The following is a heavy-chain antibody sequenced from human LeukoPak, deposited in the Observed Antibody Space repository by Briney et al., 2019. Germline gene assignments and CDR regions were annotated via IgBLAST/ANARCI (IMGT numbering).Heavy chain of an antibody. CDR3: ARRGLYGDYVAAFDI. D-gene: IGHD4-17*01. CDR1: GCSFTSYW. J-gene: IGHJ3*02. V-gene: IGHV5-51*01. Sequence: RGESLQISCKGSGCSFTSYWIGWGRQLPGKGLEGMGIIYPGDSDTRYSPSFQGQVTISADKSISTAYLQWSSLKASDTAMYYCARRGLYGDYVAAFDIWGQGTMVTVSS. CDR2: IYPGDSDT.